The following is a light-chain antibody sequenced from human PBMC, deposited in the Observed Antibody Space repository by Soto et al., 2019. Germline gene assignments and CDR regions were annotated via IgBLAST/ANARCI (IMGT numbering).Light chain of an antibody. CDR3: QQYGSSRT. CDR2: GAS. CDR1: QSVRSN. Sequence: TQFPATLSVSPGEGATLSCRASQSVRSNLTWYQQTPRQAPRLLIYGASSRATGIPDRLSGSGSGTDFPLTISRMQPEDSAVYYCQQYGSSRTFGHGTKVDIK. V-gene: IGKV3-20*01. J-gene: IGKJ1*01.